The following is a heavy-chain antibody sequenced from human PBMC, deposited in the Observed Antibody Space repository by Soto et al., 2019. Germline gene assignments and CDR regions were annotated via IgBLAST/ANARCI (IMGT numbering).Heavy chain of an antibody. CDR3: ASEGTSGSYVYYFDY. CDR2: IYHSGST. V-gene: IGHV4-4*02. CDR1: GGSISSSNW. J-gene: IGHJ4*02. Sequence: QVQLQESGPGLVKPSGTLSLTCAVSGGSISSSNWWSWVRQPPGKGLEWIGEIYHSGSTNYNPSLKGRVTISVDKSKNQFSLELSSVTAADTAVYYCASEGTSGSYVYYFDYWGQGTLVTVSS. D-gene: IGHD1-26*01.